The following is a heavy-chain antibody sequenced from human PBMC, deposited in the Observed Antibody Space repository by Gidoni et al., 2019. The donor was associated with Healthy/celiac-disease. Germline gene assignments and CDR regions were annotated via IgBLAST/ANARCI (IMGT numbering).Heavy chain of an antibody. Sequence: QVQLQESGPGLVKPSATLSLTCTVSGGSISRYYWSWIRQPAGKGLEWIGRIYTSGSTNYNPSLKSRVTMSVDTSKNQFSLKLSSVTAADTAVYYCAREPTGIAVAAGRGYFDYWGQGTLVTVSS. D-gene: IGHD6-19*01. V-gene: IGHV4-4*07. CDR3: AREPTGIAVAAGRGYFDY. CDR1: GGSISRYY. CDR2: IYTSGST. J-gene: IGHJ4*02.